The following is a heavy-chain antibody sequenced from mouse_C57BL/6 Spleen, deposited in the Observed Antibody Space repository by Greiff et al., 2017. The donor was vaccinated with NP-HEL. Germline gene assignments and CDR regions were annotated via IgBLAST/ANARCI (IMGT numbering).Heavy chain of an antibody. J-gene: IGHJ3*01. Sequence: QVQLQQPGAELVKPGASVKMSCKASGYTFTSYWITWVKQRPGQGLEWIGDIYPGSGSTNYNEKFKSKATLTVDTSSSTAYMQLSSLTSEDSAVYYCARVYYGNYEVFAYWGQGTLVTVSA. D-gene: IGHD2-1*01. CDR1: GYTFTSYW. CDR3: ARVYYGNYEVFAY. V-gene: IGHV1-55*01. CDR2: IYPGSGST.